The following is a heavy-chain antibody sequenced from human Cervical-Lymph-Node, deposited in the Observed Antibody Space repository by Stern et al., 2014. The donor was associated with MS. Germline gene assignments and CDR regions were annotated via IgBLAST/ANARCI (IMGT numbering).Heavy chain of an antibody. Sequence: EVQLVQSGPEVKRPGESLKISCQASGYTFTSYWIGWVRQMPGKGLEWIAIIFLGGSDIRNSPSFQGQVPISADKSSSTAYLQWNNLKASDTAIYYCARQRYFDYWGQGTLVTVSS. CDR1: GYTFTSYW. CDR2: IFLGGSDI. V-gene: IGHV5-51*01. CDR3: ARQRYFDY. J-gene: IGHJ4*02.